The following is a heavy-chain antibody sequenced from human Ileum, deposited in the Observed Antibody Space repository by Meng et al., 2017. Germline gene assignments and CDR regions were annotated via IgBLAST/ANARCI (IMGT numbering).Heavy chain of an antibody. D-gene: IGHD6-19*01. J-gene: IGHJ4*02. CDR2: TYYRSKWYY. CDR3: ARENSGWFF. CDR1: GDSVSSTTAA. V-gene: IGHV6-1*01. Sequence: SSLRPVKPSQIPLLTCASSGDSVSSTTAALNWFRQSTWRGLEWLGRTYYRSKWYYEYAVSVKSRISVNPDTSKHQFSLQLNSVTPEDTAVYFCARENSGWFFWGQGALVTVSS.